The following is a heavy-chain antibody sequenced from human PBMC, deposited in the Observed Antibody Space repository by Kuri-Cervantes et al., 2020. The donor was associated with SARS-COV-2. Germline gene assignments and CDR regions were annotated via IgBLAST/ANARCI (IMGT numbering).Heavy chain of an antibody. CDR2: INHSGST. D-gene: IGHD3-16*01. CDR1: GGSFSGYY. V-gene: IGHV4-34*01. Sequence: AETLSLTCAVYGGSFSGYYWSWIRQPPGKGLEWIGEINHSGSTNYNPSLKSRVTISLDTSKNQSSLKMSTVTAADTAVYYCARWGSSVRTDGFDIWGQGTMVTVSS. J-gene: IGHJ3*02. CDR3: ARWGSSVRTDGFDI.